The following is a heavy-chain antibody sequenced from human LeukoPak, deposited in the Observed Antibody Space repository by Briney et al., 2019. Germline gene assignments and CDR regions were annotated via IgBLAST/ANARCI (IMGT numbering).Heavy chain of an antibody. CDR2: ISGSGGST. D-gene: IGHD6-13*01. Sequence: PGGSLRLSCAASGFTFSSYAMSWVRQAPGKGLEWVSAISGSGGSTYYADSVKGRFTISRDNSKNTLYLQMNSLRAEDTAVYYCTQISSSWHFNAFDIWGQGTMVTVSS. J-gene: IGHJ3*02. CDR1: GFTFSSYA. CDR3: TQISSSWHFNAFDI. V-gene: IGHV3-23*01.